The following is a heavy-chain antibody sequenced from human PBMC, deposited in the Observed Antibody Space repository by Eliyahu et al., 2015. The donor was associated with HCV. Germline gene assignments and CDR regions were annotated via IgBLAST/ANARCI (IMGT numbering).Heavy chain of an antibody. Sequence: QVQLVQSGAEVKKPGASVKVSCKASGYTFTSYDINWVRQATGQGLEWMGWMNPNSGNTGYAQKXQGRVTMTRNTSISTAYMELSSLRSEDTAVYYCARGLRPGGSSSWYYWGPREPWSPSPQ. CDR3: ARGLRPGGSSSWYY. V-gene: IGHV1-8*01. J-gene: IGHJ4*02. CDR1: GYTFTSYD. CDR2: MNPNSGNT. D-gene: IGHD6-6*01.